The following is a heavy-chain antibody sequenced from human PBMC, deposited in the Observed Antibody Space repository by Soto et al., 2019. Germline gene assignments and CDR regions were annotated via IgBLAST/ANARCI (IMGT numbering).Heavy chain of an antibody. CDR1: GCTFRIYS. J-gene: IGHJ3*02. V-gene: IGHV3-33*01. Sequence: PVGSLILSCSASGCTFRIYSMHWVRTSPGKELEWVAVMWYDGTNKYYGESVKGRFTISRDNSENTLYLQMNSLRVEDTAVYYYASDATFGTKGGSFDIWGHGTLVTVSS. CDR2: MWYDGTNK. D-gene: IGHD3-16*01. CDR3: ASDATFGTKGGSFDI.